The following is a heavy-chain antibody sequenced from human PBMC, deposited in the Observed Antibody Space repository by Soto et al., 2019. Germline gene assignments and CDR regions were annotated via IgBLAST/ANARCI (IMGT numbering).Heavy chain of an antibody. D-gene: IGHD3-3*01. CDR1: GGTLSSYA. V-gene: IGHV1-69*06. J-gene: IGHJ5*02. Sequence: SVKVSCKASGGTLSSYAISWVRQATGQGLQWMGGIIPIFGTANYAQKLQGRVTITADKSTSTAYMELSSLRSEDTAVYYCARDAETYYDFWSGYRNWFDPWGQGTLVTVSS. CDR3: ARDAETYYDFWSGYRNWFDP. CDR2: IIPIFGTA.